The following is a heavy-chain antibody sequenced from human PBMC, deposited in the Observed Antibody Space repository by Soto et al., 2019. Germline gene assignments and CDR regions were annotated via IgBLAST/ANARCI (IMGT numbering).Heavy chain of an antibody. CDR1: GDSITSDKW. CDR2: INHSGST. J-gene: IGHJ4*02. CDR3: ARSYGSSWYMTFDY. V-gene: IGHV4-4*02. D-gene: IGHD6-13*01. Sequence: SETLSLTCAVSGDSITSDKWWSWIRQPPGKGLQWIGEINHSGSTNYNPSLKSRVTISVDTSKNQFSLKLSSVTAADTAVYYCARSYGSSWYMTFDYWGQGTLVTVSS.